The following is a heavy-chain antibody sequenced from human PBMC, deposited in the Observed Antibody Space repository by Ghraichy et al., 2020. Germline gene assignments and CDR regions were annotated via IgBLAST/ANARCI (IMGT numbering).Heavy chain of an antibody. CDR3: ARGSRVLRFYYYDGMDV. CDR2: ITSSSRTI. D-gene: IGHD2-8*01. V-gene: IGHV3-48*02. J-gene: IGHJ6*01. CDR1: GFTFSSYS. Sequence: GGSLRLSCVGSGFTFSSYSMNWVRQSPGKGLEWVSYITSSSRTIFYADSVKGRFTISRDNAQNSLYLQMNSLRDEDTAIYYCARGSRVLRFYYYDGMDVWGQGTTVTVSS.